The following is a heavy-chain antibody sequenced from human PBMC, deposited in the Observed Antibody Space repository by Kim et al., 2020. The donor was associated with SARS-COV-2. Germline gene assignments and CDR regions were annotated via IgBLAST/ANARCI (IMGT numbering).Heavy chain of an antibody. CDR3: ARTAPRRSSTAYYFYGLDV. V-gene: IGHV4-59*01. CDR1: GGSISSFY. CDR2: LSYDGNT. D-gene: IGHD3-22*01. J-gene: IGHJ6*02. Sequence: SETLSLTWTVSGGSISSFYWSWVRQPPGKGLEWVAFLSYDGNTNYNPSLKSRVTISRDTSKNQFSLRVTSVSAADTAVYFCARTAPRRSSTAYYFYGLDVWGQGATVIVSS.